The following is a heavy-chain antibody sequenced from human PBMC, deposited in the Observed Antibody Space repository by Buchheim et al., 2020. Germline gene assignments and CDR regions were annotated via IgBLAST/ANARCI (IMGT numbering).Heavy chain of an antibody. V-gene: IGHV4-4*02. CDR1: GGSISSRNW. J-gene: IGHJ4*02. Sequence: QVQLQESGPGLVKPSGTLSLTCAVSGGSISSRNWRSWVSHPPGKGLEWIGETYPRGCTNYTPPLKSRVTISVDHPKNQLSLKLSSVTAADTAVYYCARDQDDSSGWTTYYFDYWGQGTL. CDR3: ARDQDDSSGWTTYYFDY. CDR2: TYPRGCT. D-gene: IGHD3-22*01.